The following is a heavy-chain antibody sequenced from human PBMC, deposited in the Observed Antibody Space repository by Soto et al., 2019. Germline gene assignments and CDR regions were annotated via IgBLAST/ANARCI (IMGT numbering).Heavy chain of an antibody. CDR2: IYYSGST. CDR1: CGSISSYY. CDR3: ARGGWWFGAAGPLLDY. V-gene: IGHV4-59*01. J-gene: IGHJ4*02. Sequence: QVQLQESGPGLVKPSETLSLTCTVSCGSISSYYWSCIRQPPGKGLEWIGYIYYSGSTNYTPSLKRRVPISVDTSKKQFALKLSSVTAADTAVYYCARGGWWFGAAGPLLDYWGQVNLVTVAS. D-gene: IGHD3-10*01.